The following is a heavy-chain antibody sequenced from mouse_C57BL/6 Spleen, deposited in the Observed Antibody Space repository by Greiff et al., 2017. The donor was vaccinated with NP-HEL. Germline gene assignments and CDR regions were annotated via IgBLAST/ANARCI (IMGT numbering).Heavy chain of an antibody. CDR2: ISSGSSTI. CDR1: GFTFSDYG. V-gene: IGHV5-17*01. D-gene: IGHD1-1*01. CDR3: ARGYDYYGSSYYYYGC. Sequence: EVQRVESGGGLVKPGGSLKLSCAASGFTFSDYGMHWVRQAPEKGLEWVAYISSGSSTIYYADKVKGRFTISRDNSNNTLFLQMTSLRSEDTAMYYCARGYDYYGSSYYYYGCWGKGTTRTAS. J-gene: IGHJ2*01.